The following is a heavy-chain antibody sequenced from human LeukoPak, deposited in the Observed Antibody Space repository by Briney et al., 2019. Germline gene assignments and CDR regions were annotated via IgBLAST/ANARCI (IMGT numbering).Heavy chain of an antibody. J-gene: IGHJ6*03. CDR2: INHSGST. CDR1: GGSISSGGYY. CDR3: ASTLKYRAGAYYYYYYYMDV. D-gene: IGHD1-14*01. V-gene: IGHV4-39*07. Sequence: SETLSLTCTVSGGSISSGGYYWSWIRQPPGKGLEWIGEINHSGSTNYNPSLKSRVTISVDTSKNQFSLKLSSVTAADTAVYYCASTLKYRAGAYYYYYYYMDVWGKGTTVTVSS.